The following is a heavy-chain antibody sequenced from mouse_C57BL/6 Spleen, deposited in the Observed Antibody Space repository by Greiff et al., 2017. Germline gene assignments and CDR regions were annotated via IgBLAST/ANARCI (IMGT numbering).Heavy chain of an antibody. CDR3: VRGTGTGYFDY. CDR2: IRSKSSNYAT. D-gene: IGHD4-1*01. J-gene: IGHJ2*01. V-gene: IGHV10-3*01. CDR1: CFTFNTQA. Sequence: VESGGGFVQPKGSLKLSCSASCFTFNTQAMHWVRQAPGKGLEWVARIRSKSSNYATYNADSVKDRFTITRDDSQSMLHLQMNNLKTEDTAMYYYVRGTGTGYFDYWGQGTTLTVSS.